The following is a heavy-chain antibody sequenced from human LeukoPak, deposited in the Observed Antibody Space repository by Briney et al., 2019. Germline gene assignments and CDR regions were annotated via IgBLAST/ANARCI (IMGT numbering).Heavy chain of an antibody. V-gene: IGHV3-23*01. CDR1: GFTLSTFA. D-gene: IGHD2-8*02. Sequence: PGGSLRLSCAASGFTLSTFAMIRVRQPPGKGLEWVSSIFPSGGEIHYADSVRGRFTISRDNSKSTLSLQMNSLRAEDTAIYYCATYRQVLLPFESWGQGTLVTVSS. CDR3: ATYRQVLLPFES. J-gene: IGHJ4*02. CDR2: IFPSGGEI.